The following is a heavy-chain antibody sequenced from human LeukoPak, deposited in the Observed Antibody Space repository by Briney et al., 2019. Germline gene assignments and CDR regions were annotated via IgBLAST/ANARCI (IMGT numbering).Heavy chain of an antibody. V-gene: IGHV3-53*01. D-gene: IGHD6-13*01. CDR1: GFTVSSNY. J-gene: IGHJ6*02. Sequence: PGGSLRLSCAASGFTVSSNYMSWVRQAPEKGLEWVSVLYSVGTTYYADSVKGRFTISRDNSKNTLYLQMNGLRAEDTAVYYCARVYSSSWYYYYYGMDVWGQGTTVTVSS. CDR3: ARVYSSSWYYYYYGMDV. CDR2: LYSVGTT.